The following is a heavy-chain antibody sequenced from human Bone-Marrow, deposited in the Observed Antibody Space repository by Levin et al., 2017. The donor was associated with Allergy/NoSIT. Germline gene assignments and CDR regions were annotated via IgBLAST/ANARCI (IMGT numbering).Heavy chain of an antibody. D-gene: IGHD2-15*01. CDR1: GGSISSSPHY. J-gene: IGHJ4*02. V-gene: IGHV4-39*07. CDR3: ARTLGYCSGDGCYYYFDQ. Sequence: SETLSLTCTVSGGSISSSPHYWGWIRQPPGKELEWIVTISHSGNTYHNPSLTSRVTISLDTSKNQFSLRLTSVTAADTAVYYCARTLGYCSGDGCYYYFDQWGQGTLVTVSS. CDR2: ISHSGNT.